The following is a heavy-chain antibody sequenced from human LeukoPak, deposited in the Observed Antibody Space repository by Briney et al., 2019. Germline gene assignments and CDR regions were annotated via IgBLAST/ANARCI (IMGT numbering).Heavy chain of an antibody. J-gene: IGHJ4*02. V-gene: IGHV3-23*01. CDR3: AKTSYLYGYFDY. CDR1: GFSFTNYA. Sequence: PGGSLRLSCAASGFSFTNYAMSWVRQAPGKGLEWVSGVSGSGGATYYADSVKGRFITSRDNSKNTLYLQMNSLRDEDSAIYYCAKTSYLYGYFDYWGQGTLVTVSS. CDR2: VSGSGGAT. D-gene: IGHD2/OR15-2a*01.